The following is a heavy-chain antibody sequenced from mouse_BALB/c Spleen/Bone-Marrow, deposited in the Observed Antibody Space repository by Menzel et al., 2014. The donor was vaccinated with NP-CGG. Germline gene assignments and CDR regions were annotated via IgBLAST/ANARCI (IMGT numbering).Heavy chain of an antibody. CDR1: GYTFXNYW. J-gene: IGHJ2*01. CDR3: ARGFDY. V-gene: IGHV1S81*02. CDR2: INPSNGRT. Sequence: QVQLQQSGAELVKPGASVKLSCKASGYTFXNYWMHWVKQRPGQGLEWIGEINPSNGRTNYNEKFKSKATLTVDKSSSTAYMQLSSLTPEDSAVYYCARGFDYWGQGTTLTVSS.